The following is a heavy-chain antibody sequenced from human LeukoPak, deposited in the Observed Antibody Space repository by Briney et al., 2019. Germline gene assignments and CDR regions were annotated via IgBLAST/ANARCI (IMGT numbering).Heavy chain of an antibody. Sequence: GESLKISCKGSGYSFTSYWIGWVRQTPGKGLEWMGIIYPGDSDTRYSPSFQGQVTISADKSISTAYLQWSSLKASDTAMYYCARNGGYCSSTSCYYYYGMDVWGQGTTVTVSS. CDR3: ARNGGYCSSTSCYYYYGMDV. D-gene: IGHD2-2*01. CDR1: GYSFTSYW. CDR2: IYPGDSDT. V-gene: IGHV5-51*01. J-gene: IGHJ6*02.